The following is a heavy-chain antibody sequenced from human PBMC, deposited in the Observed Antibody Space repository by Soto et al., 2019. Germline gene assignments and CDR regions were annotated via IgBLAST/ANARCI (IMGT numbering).Heavy chain of an antibody. CDR2: IWYDGSNK. D-gene: IGHD3-10*01. V-gene: IGHV3-33*01. CDR3: ASSYYCSGSYIDY. CDR1: GFTFSSYG. Sequence: GVSLRLSCAASGFTFSSYGMHWVRQAPGKGLEWVAVIWYDGSNKYYADSVKGRFTISRDNSKNTLYLQMNSLRAEDTAVYYWASSYYCSGSYIDYWGKGTLVTVSS. J-gene: IGHJ4*02.